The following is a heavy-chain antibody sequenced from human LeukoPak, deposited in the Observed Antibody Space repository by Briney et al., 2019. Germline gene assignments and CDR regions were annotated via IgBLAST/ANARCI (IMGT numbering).Heavy chain of an antibody. V-gene: IGHV3-23*01. CDR2: ISGSGGST. J-gene: IGHJ1*01. D-gene: IGHD5-12*01. CDR3: LRYPYEAY. Sequence: GGSEILFCAPSEFTFSNYAMNWARQAPGKGLEWVSGISGSGGSTYYADSVKGRFTISRDNSKNTVYLQMNSLRAEDTAVYYCLRYPYEAYWGQG. CDR1: EFTFSNYA.